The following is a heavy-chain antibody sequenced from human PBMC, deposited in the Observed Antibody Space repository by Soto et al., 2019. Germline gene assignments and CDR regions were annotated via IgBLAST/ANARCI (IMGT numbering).Heavy chain of an antibody. CDR1: GGTFTTDT. V-gene: IGHV1-69*02. J-gene: IGHJ4*02. Sequence: QDLLVQSETEVKKPGSSVKVSCKASGGTFTTDTLSWVRQAPGQGPEWMGRIIPALGIEDYAQKFQGRVTLTADTSTSTAYMELSSLRSDDTAVYYCAAVAGTSAFVGYFEFWGQGPLVTVSS. CDR2: IIPALGIE. D-gene: IGHD6-19*01. CDR3: AAVAGTSAFVGYFEF.